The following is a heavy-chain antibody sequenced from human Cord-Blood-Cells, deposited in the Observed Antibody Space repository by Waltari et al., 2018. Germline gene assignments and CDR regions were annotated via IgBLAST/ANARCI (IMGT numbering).Heavy chain of an antibody. CDR3: AGLGSYYDSSGYSYDAFDI. V-gene: IGHV4-59*08. J-gene: IGHJ3*02. CDR2: IYYSGST. Sequence: QVQLQESGPGLVKPSETLSLTCTVSGGSISSYYWSWIRQPPGQGLEWIGYIYYSGSTNYNPSLKSRVTISVDTSKNQFSLKLSSVTAADTAVYYCAGLGSYYDSSGYSYDAFDIWGQGTMVTVSS. CDR1: GGSISSYY. D-gene: IGHD3-22*01.